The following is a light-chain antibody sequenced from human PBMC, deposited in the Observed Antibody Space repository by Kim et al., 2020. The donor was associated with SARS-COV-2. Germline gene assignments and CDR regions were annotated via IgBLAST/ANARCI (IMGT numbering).Light chain of an antibody. J-gene: IGLJ2*01. CDR2: SNN. V-gene: IGLV1-44*01. Sequence: SELTQPPSASGTPGQRVTISCSGSSSNIGDNTVNWYQQRPGAAPRVVIYSNNQRPSGVPDRISGSKSGTSASLAISGLQSEDEADYYCAAWDDGLRGVVFGGGTKVTVL. CDR1: SSNIGDNT. CDR3: AAWDDGLRGVV.